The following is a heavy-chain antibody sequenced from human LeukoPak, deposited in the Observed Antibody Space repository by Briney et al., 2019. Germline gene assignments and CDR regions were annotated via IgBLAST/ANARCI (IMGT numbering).Heavy chain of an antibody. J-gene: IGHJ4*02. Sequence: PGGSLRLSCAASGFTFSSYGMHWVRQAPGKGLEWVAVISYDGSNKYYADSVKGRFTISRDNSKNTLYLQMNSLRAEDTAVYYCARDLIRGARPFDYWGQGTLVTVSS. D-gene: IGHD3-10*01. CDR1: GFTFSSYG. CDR3: ARDLIRGARPFDY. V-gene: IGHV3-30*03. CDR2: ISYDGSNK.